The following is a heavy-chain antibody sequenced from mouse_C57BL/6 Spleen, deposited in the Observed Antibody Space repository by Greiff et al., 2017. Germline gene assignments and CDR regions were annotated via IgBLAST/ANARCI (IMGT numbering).Heavy chain of an antibody. V-gene: IGHV5-17*01. Sequence: EVKVVESGGGLVKPGGSLKLSCAASGFTFSDYGMHWVRQAPEKGMEWVAYISSGSSTVYYADTVKGRFTISRDNAKHTLFLQMTSLRSEDTAMYYCAKSYYGNFYAMDDWGQGTSGTVSS. CDR1: GFTFSDYG. D-gene: IGHD2-1*01. CDR2: ISSGSSTV. J-gene: IGHJ4*01. CDR3: AKSYYGNFYAMDD.